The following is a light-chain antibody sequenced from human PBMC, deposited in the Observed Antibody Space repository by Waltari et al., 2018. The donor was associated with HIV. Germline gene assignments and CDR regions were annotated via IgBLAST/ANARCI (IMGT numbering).Light chain of an antibody. Sequence: QSALAQPASVSGSPGQTITISCTGTSSDIGNYNFFSWYQQHPGKAPKVRMSEVPKRPSGVHSRFSASKSGNPASLTISGLQPEDEADYYCCSFGGPLPCWLFGGGTKLTVL. CDR1: SSDIGNYNF. V-gene: IGLV2-23*02. CDR2: EVP. CDR3: CSFGGPLPCWL. J-gene: IGLJ3*02.